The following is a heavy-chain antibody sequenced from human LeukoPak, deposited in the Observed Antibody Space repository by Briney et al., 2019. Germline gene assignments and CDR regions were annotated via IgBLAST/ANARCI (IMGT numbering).Heavy chain of an antibody. D-gene: IGHD3-16*01. CDR3: AKVLGPPTAYYYMDV. CDR2: IRYDGSNK. Sequence: GGSLRLSCAASGFTFSSYGMHWVRQAPGKGLEGVAFIRYDGSNKYYADSVKGRFTISRDNSKNTLYLQMNSLRAEDTAVYYCAKVLGPPTAYYYMDVWGKGTTVTVSS. J-gene: IGHJ6*03. V-gene: IGHV3-30*02. CDR1: GFTFSSYG.